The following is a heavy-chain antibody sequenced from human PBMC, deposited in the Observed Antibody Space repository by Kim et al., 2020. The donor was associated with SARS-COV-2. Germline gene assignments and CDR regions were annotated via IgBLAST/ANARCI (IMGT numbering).Heavy chain of an antibody. J-gene: IGHJ4*02. Sequence: GGSLRLSCAASGFTFSSYSMNWVRQAPGKGLEWVSSISSSSSYIYYADSVKGRFTISRDNAKNSLYLQMNSLRAEDTAVYYCARDLALVGSSWLRRGYWGQGTLVTVSS. CDR1: GFTFSSYS. CDR2: ISSSSSYI. V-gene: IGHV3-21*01. D-gene: IGHD6-13*01. CDR3: ARDLALVGSSWLRRGY.